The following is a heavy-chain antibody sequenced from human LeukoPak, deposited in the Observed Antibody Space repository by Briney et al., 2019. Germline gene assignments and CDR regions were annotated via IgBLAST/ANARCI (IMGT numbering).Heavy chain of an antibody. CDR3: ARDRGAVALRYFDY. Sequence: ASVKVSCKASGYTFTSYDINWVRQATGQGLEWMGWMNPNSGNTGYAQKLQGRVTMTTDTSTSTAYMELRSLRSDDTAVYYCARDRGAVALRYFDYWGQGTLVTVSS. D-gene: IGHD6-19*01. V-gene: IGHV1-8*02. CDR2: MNPNSGNT. CDR1: GYTFTSYD. J-gene: IGHJ4*02.